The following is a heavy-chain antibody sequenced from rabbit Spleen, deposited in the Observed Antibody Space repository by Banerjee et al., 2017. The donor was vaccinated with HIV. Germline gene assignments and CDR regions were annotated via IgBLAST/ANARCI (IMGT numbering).Heavy chain of an antibody. V-gene: IGHV1S40*01. CDR3: ARNYVNAFDP. D-gene: IGHD1-1*01. CDR2: IYTSSGVS. J-gene: IGHJ2*01. CDR1: GFSFSSSYY. Sequence: ESGGGLVKPGASLTLTCTASGFSFSSSYYMWWVRQAPGKGLELIACIYTSSGVSYYASWAKGRFTISKTSSTTVTLQMTSLTAADTATYFCARNYVNAFDPWGPGTLVTVS.